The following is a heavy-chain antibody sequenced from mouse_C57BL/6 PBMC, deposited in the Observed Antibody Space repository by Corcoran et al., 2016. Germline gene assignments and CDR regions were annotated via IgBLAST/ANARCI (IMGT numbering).Heavy chain of an antibody. Sequence: EVQLQQSGPELVKPGASVKISCKASGYTFTDYYMNWVKQSHGKSLEWIGDINPNNGGTSYNQKFKGKATLTVDKSSSTAYMELRSLTSEDSAVYYCAREGAWYYGSSSYAMDYWGQGTSVTVSS. V-gene: IGHV1-26*01. CDR1: GYTFTDYY. D-gene: IGHD1-1*01. J-gene: IGHJ4*01. CDR2: INPNNGGT. CDR3: AREGAWYYGSSSYAMDY.